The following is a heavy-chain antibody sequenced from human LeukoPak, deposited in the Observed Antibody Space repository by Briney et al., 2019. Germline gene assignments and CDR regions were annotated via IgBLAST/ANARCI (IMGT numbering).Heavy chain of an antibody. V-gene: IGHV3-9*01. CDR2: ISWNSGSI. Sequence: GGSLRLSCAASGFTFSDYYMSWIRQAPGKGLEWVSGISWNSGSIGYADSVKGRFTISRDNAKNSLYLQMNSLRAEDTALYYCAKVLAYYYDSSGYYGFDYWGQGTLVTVSS. CDR3: AKVLAYYYDSSGYYGFDY. D-gene: IGHD3-22*01. CDR1: GFTFSDYY. J-gene: IGHJ4*02.